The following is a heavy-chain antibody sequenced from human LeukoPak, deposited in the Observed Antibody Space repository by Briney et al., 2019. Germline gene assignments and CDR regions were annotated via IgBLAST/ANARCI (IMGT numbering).Heavy chain of an antibody. CDR1: GGSISSYY. V-gene: IGHV4-59*08. J-gene: IGHJ4*02. CDR3: ARQDYYCSGGSCGLYYFDY. D-gene: IGHD2-15*01. CDR2: IYYSGST. Sequence: SETLSLTCTVSGGSISSYYWSWIRQPPGKGLEWIGYIYYSGSTNYNPSLKSRVTTSVDTSKNQFSLKLSSVTAADTAVYYCARQDYYCSGGSCGLYYFDYWGQGTLVTVSS.